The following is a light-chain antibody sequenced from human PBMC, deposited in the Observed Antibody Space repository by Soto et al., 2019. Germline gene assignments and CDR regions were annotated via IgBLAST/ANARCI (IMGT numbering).Light chain of an antibody. Sequence: DIHMTQSPSILSASVGYSVTITCRASQVISTSLAWYQVKPGKAPKLLIYAASTLESGVLSRFRATVSGTEFSLTITSLQPEEFETYYCQQLFDSPITFGQGTRLEIK. CDR3: QQLFDSPIT. CDR1: QVISTS. CDR2: AAS. J-gene: IGKJ5*01. V-gene: IGKV1-9*01.